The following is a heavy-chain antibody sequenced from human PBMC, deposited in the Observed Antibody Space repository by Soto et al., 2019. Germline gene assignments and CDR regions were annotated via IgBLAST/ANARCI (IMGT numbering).Heavy chain of an antibody. CDR1: GGPISSSSYY. D-gene: IGHD6-13*01. V-gene: IGHV4-39*01. Sequence: SETLSLTCTVSGGPISSSSYYWGWIRQPPGKGLEWIGSIYYSGSTYYNPSLKSRVTISVDTSKNQFSLKLSSVTAADTAVYYCARQSGAGAGPDDAFDIWGQGTMVTVSS. CDR2: IYYSGST. CDR3: ARQSGAGAGPDDAFDI. J-gene: IGHJ3*02.